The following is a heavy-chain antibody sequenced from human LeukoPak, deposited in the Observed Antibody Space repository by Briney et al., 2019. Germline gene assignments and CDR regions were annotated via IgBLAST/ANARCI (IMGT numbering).Heavy chain of an antibody. D-gene: IGHD1-26*01. CDR3: AKEAGQLGASDY. Sequence: GGSLRLSCAASGFSFSNCGMIWVRQAPGKGLEWISYISSSSSTIYYADSVEGRFTLSRDNAKNSLYLQMSSLRDEDTAVYYCAKEAGQLGASDYWGQGTLVTVSS. CDR1: GFSFSNCG. V-gene: IGHV3-48*02. CDR2: ISSSSSTI. J-gene: IGHJ4*02.